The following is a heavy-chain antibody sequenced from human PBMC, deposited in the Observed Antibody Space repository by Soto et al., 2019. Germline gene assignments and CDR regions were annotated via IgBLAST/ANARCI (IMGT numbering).Heavy chain of an antibody. Sequence: EASVKVSCKASGGTFSSYAISWVRQAPGQGLEWMGGIIPIFGTANYAQKFQGRVTITADESTSTAYMELSSLRSEDTAVYYCARGYRDGYAKLTNWFDPWGQGTLVTVSS. CDR1: GGTFSSYA. J-gene: IGHJ5*02. V-gene: IGHV1-69*13. CDR2: IIPIFGTA. CDR3: ARGYRDGYAKLTNWFDP. D-gene: IGHD5-12*01.